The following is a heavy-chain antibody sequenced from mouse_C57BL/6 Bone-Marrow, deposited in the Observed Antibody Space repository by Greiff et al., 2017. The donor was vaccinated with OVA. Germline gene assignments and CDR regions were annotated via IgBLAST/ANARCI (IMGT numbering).Heavy chain of an antibody. CDR1: GFSLTSYG. CDR3: AKKDDHIDDYDEDYAMDY. V-gene: IGHV2-5*01. D-gene: IGHD2-4*01. J-gene: IGHJ4*01. CDR2: IWRGGST. Sequence: QVQLQQSGPGLVQPSQSLSITCTVSGFSLTSYGVHWVRQSPGKGLEWLGVIWRGGSTDYNAAFMSRLSITKDNSKSQVFFKMNSLQADDTAIYYCAKKDDHIDDYDEDYAMDYWGQGTSVTVSS.